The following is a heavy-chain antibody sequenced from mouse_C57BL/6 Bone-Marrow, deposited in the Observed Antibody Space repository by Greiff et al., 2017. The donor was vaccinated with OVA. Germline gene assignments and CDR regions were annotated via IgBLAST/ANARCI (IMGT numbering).Heavy chain of an antibody. CDR1: GYTFTSYG. CDR2: IYPRSGNT. Sequence: VQLQESGAELARPGASVKLSCKASGYTFTSYGISWVKQRTGQGLEWIGEIYPRSGNTYYNEKFKGKATLTADKSSSTAYMELRSLTSEDSAVYFCAKEAYYAVVGYWGQGTTLTVSS. CDR3: AKEAYYAVVGY. V-gene: IGHV1-81*01. D-gene: IGHD1-1*01. J-gene: IGHJ2*01.